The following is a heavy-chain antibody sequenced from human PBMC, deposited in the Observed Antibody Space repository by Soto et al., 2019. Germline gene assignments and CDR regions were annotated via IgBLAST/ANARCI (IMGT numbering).Heavy chain of an antibody. Sequence: QVQLVQSGAEVKKPGASVKVSCKASGYTFTGYYMHWVRQAPGQGLEWMGWINPNSGGTNYAQKFQGWVTMPRDTSISTAYMELSRLRSDDTAVYYCARDSHMDSSWYEMWGHYYYGMDVWGQGTTVTVSS. CDR3: ARDSHMDSSWYEMWGHYYYGMDV. J-gene: IGHJ6*02. V-gene: IGHV1-2*04. CDR1: GYTFTGYY. D-gene: IGHD6-13*01. CDR2: INPNSGGT.